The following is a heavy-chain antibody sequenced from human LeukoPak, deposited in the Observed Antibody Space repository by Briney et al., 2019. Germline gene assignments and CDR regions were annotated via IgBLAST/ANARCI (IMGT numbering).Heavy chain of an antibody. V-gene: IGHV4-4*02. CDR3: ARDLVENSRGHDF. D-gene: IGHD2-15*01. J-gene: IGHJ4*02. CDR2: IYHSGMT. Sequence: SETLSLTCAVSGGSISSPNWWSWVRQPPGKGLEWIGEIYHSGMTNYKTSLKSRVTISVDESKNQFSLKLGSVTAADTAVYYCARDLVENSRGHDFWGQGILVIVSS. CDR1: GGSISSPNW.